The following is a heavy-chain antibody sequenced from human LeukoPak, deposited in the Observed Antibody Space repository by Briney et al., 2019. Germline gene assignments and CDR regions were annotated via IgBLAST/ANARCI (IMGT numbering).Heavy chain of an antibody. V-gene: IGHV5-51*01. CDR2: IYPGDSDT. CDR1: GYIFKSFW. J-gene: IGHJ3*02. D-gene: IGHD4-17*01. Sequence: GESLKISCKGSGYIFKSFWIGWVRQKPGKGLEWMGTIYPGDSDTRYGPSFQGQVTISADKSINTAFLQWSSLEASDTAMYYCARPGYGDFYAFEIWGQGTMVTVSS. CDR3: ARPGYGDFYAFEI.